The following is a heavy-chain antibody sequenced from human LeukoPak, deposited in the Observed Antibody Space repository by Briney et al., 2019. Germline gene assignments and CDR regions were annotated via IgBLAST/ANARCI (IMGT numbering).Heavy chain of an antibody. J-gene: IGHJ4*02. Sequence: GGSLRLSCVASGFIFSNHGMQWVRQAPGKGLEWVSVIRRDGGANVYGDSVKGGFTLSRDNAKNMLFLQMNFLTVEDTAIYYCAREATWGQCYFDHWGQGTPVTVSS. V-gene: IGHV3-30*03. CDR1: GFIFSNHG. CDR3: AREATWGQCYFDH. D-gene: IGHD7-27*01. CDR2: IRRDGGAN.